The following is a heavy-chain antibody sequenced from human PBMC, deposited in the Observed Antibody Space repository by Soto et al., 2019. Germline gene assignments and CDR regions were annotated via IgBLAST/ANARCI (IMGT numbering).Heavy chain of an antibody. CDR3: ARLVAAVPGHYDVAY. J-gene: IGHJ4*02. D-gene: IGHD6-19*01. V-gene: IGHV3-66*04. CDR2: IHSGGST. CDR1: GITVSSNF. Sequence: EVQLVESGGGLVQPGGSLRLSCEASGITVSSNFMTWVRQAPGKGLEWVSVIHSGGSTYSANSVKGRITIARDNPKNTWYLQMNSLIAEDTAVYSCARLVAAVPGHYDVAYWGQGTRVPASS.